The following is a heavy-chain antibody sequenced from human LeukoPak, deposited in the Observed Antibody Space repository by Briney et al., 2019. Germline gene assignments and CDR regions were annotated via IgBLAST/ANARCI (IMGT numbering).Heavy chain of an antibody. Sequence: SETLSLTSTVSGGSISSYYWSWIRQPAGRGLEWIGRIYTSGSTNYNPSLKSRVTMSVDTSKNQFSLKLSSVTAADTAVYYCARDGYCSSTSCSLDYFDYWGQGTLVTVSS. J-gene: IGHJ4*02. CDR2: IYTSGST. CDR1: GGSISSYY. CDR3: ARDGYCSSTSCSLDYFDY. V-gene: IGHV4-4*07. D-gene: IGHD2-2*03.